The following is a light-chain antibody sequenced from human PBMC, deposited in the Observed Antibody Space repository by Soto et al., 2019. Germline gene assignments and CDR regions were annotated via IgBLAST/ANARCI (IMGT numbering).Light chain of an antibody. CDR3: QQYGSSYT. V-gene: IGKV3-20*01. CDR2: GAS. CDR1: QSVSSRN. Sequence: EIVLTQSPGTLSLSPGERATLSCRASQSVSSRNLAWYQQKPGQAPRLLIYGASSRATGIPDRFSGSGSGTDFTITISRLEPEDCAVYYCQQYGSSYTFGQGTKLEIK. J-gene: IGKJ2*01.